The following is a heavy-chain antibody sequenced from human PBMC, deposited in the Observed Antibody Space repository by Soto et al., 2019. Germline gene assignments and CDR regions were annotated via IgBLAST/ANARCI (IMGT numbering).Heavy chain of an antibody. CDR1: GYTLTELS. CDR2: FDPEDGET. Sequence: ASVKVSCKVSGYTLTELSMHWVRQAPGKGLEWMGGFDPEDGETIYAQKFQGRVTMTEDTSTDTAYMELSSLRSEDTAVYYCATDQRIVVVTHLDYWGQGTMVTVYS. V-gene: IGHV1-24*01. J-gene: IGHJ4*02. D-gene: IGHD2-21*02. CDR3: ATDQRIVVVTHLDY.